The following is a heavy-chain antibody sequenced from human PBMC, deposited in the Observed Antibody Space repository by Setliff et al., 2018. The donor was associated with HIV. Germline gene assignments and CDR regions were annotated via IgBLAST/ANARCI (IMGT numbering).Heavy chain of an antibody. CDR1: GGSINSGDYY. CDR3: ARHVRARWFDP. J-gene: IGHJ5*02. D-gene: IGHD3-10*02. Sequence: SETLSLTCTVSGGSINSGDYYWSWIRQHPGKGLEWIGYIYYSGNTYYNPSLKSRLTISVDTSKNHFSLKLNSVTAADTAVYYCARHVRARWFDPWGQGTLVTVSS. CDR2: IYYSGNT. V-gene: IGHV4-31*03.